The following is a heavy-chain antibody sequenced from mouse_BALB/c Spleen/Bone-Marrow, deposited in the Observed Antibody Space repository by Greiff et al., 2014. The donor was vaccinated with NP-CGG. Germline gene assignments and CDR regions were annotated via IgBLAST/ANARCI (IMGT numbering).Heavy chain of an antibody. CDR3: ARRYYGNPFDY. CDR1: GYTFTSYT. Sequence: QVQLQQSGAELARPGASVKMSCKASGYTFTSYTMRWVKQRPGQGLEWIGYINPSSGYTNYNQKFKDKAILTADKSSSTAYMQLSSLTSEDSAVYYCARRYYGNPFDYWGQGTTLTVSS. J-gene: IGHJ2*01. D-gene: IGHD2-1*01. V-gene: IGHV1-4*01. CDR2: INPSSGYT.